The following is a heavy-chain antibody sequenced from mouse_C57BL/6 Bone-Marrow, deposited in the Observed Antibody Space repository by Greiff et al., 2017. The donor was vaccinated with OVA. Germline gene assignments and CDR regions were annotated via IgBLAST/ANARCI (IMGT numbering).Heavy chain of an antibody. J-gene: IGHJ3*01. V-gene: IGHV1-15*01. CDR1: GYTFTDYE. D-gene: IGHD3-3*01. CDR2: IDPETGGT. Sequence: QVQLQQSGAELVRPGASVTLSCKASGYTFTDYEMHWVKQTPVHGLEWIGAIDPETGGTAYNQKFKGKAILTADKSSSTAYMELRSLTSEDSAVYYCTRGAGTWFAYWGKGTLVTVSA. CDR3: TRGAGTWFAY.